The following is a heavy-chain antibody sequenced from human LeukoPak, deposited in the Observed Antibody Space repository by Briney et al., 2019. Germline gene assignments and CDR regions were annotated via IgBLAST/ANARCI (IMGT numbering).Heavy chain of an antibody. CDR3: ARDADDYYYMDV. J-gene: IGHJ6*03. CDR2: IYSGSTK. D-gene: IGHD2-8*01. Sequence: SGGSLRLSCAASGFIVKKNFMNWVRQAPGKGLEWVSVIYSGSTKYYADSVKGRFTISRDESKNTLYLQMNSLRAEDTALYYCARDADDYYYMDVWGKGTTVTVSS. V-gene: IGHV3-66*02. CDR1: GFIVKKNF.